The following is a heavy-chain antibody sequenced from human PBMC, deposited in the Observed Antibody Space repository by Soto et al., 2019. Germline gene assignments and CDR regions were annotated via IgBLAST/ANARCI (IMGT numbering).Heavy chain of an antibody. CDR3: TRGPRSTSTGTGAF. CDR2: INDDGIST. J-gene: IGHJ4*02. Sequence: GGSLRLSYAASGFTFSMYWMHWVRQVPGKGPEWVSRINDDGISTNYADSVKGRFTISRDNAKNTLYLQMNALRVEDTAVYYCTRGPRSTSTGTGAFWGQGTLVTVSS. D-gene: IGHD1-1*01. CDR1: GFTFSMYW. V-gene: IGHV3-74*01.